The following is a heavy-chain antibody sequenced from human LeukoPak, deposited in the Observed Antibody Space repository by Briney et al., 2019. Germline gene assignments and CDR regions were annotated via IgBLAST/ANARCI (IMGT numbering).Heavy chain of an antibody. J-gene: IGHJ3*02. CDR1: GFTFSNYG. Sequence: TGGSLRLSCAASGFTFSNYGMTWVRQAPGKGLEWVLVFSAETGNTYYADSVKGRFTISRDNSKNTLYLQITSLRAEDTAVYYCAKARRLGSDWDKDAFDIWGQGTMVTVSS. CDR3: AKARRLGSDWDKDAFDI. V-gene: IGHV3-23*01. CDR2: FSAETGNT. D-gene: IGHD6-19*01.